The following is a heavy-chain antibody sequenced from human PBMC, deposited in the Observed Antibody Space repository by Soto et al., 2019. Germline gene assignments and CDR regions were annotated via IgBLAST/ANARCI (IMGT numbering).Heavy chain of an antibody. CDR2: ISWDGEK. CDR3: AHRRGALLTCHYYVDS. CDR1: GFSLNTRGVG. D-gene: IGHD3-9*01. V-gene: IGHV2-5*02. Sequence: ITLKESGPTLVKPTQTLTLTCTFSGFSLNTRGVGVGWIRQPPGTALEWLALISWDGEKRYSPSLKSRLTITKDTSENQVVLRMTNMDPVDTATYYCAHRRGALLTCHYYVDSWGQRTLVTVSS. J-gene: IGHJ4*02.